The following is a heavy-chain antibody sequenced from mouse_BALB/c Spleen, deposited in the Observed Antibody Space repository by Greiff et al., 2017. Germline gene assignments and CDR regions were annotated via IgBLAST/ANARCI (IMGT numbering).Heavy chain of an antibody. CDR3: ARSTARASFAY. D-gene: IGHD3-1*01. J-gene: IGHJ3*01. V-gene: IGHV14-3*02. Sequence: VQLKESGAELVKPGASVKLSCTASGFNIKDTYMHWVKQRPEQGLEWIGRIDPANGNTKYDPKFQGKATITADTSSNTAYLQLSSLTSEDTAVYYCARSTARASFAYWGQGTLVTVSA. CDR1: GFNIKDTY. CDR2: IDPANGNT.